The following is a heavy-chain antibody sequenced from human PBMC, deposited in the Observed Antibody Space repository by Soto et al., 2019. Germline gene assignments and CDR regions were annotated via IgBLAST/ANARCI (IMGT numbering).Heavy chain of an antibody. Sequence: EVQLVESGGGLVKPGGSLRLSCAASGFTFSSYSMNWVRQAPGKGLEWVSSISSSSSYIYYADAVKGRFTISRDNAKKPTYRQQNGLKAQYTPGHYGARERKGGEARDGMDVWGQGTTVTGPS. CDR3: ARERKGGEARDGMDV. D-gene: IGHD3-16*01. CDR1: GFTFSSYS. V-gene: IGHV3-21*01. CDR2: ISSSSSYI. J-gene: IGHJ6*02.